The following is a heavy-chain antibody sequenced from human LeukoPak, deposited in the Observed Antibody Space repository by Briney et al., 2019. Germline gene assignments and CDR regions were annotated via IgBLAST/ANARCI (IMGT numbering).Heavy chain of an antibody. CDR3: AKDDGGSFDY. J-gene: IGHJ4*02. CDR1: GFTFDDYA. V-gene: IGHV3-9*01. Sequence: GRSLRLSCAASGFTFDDYAMHWVRQAPGKGLEWVSGISWNSGSIGYADPVKGRFTISRDNAKNSLYLQMNSLRAEDTALYYCAKDDGGSFDYWGQGTLVTVSS. CDR2: ISWNSGSI.